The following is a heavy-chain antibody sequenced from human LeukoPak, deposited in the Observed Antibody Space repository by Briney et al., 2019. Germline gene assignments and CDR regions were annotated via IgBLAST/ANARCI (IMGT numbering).Heavy chain of an antibody. CDR3: ARGRQWLVLYYFDY. D-gene: IGHD6-19*01. Sequence: SQTLSLTCAISGDSVSSNSAAWNWIRQSPSRGLEWLERTYYRSKWYNDYAVSVKSRITIKPDTSKNQFSLQLNSVTPEDTAVYYCARGRQWLVLYYFDYWGQGTLVTVSS. CDR2: TYYRSKWYN. V-gene: IGHV6-1*01. J-gene: IGHJ4*02. CDR1: GDSVSSNSAA.